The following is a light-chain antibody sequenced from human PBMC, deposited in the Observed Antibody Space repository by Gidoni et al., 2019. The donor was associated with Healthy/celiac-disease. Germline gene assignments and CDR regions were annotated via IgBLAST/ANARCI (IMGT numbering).Light chain of an antibody. Sequence: DIQRTQSPSTLAASVGDRVTITCRASQSISSWLAWYQQNPGKAPKLLIYKASSLESGVPSRFSGSGSVTEFTLTISSLQPDDFATYYCQQYTSYSRTSGQGTKVEIK. V-gene: IGKV1-5*03. CDR2: KAS. CDR1: QSISSW. J-gene: IGKJ1*01. CDR3: QQYTSYSRT.